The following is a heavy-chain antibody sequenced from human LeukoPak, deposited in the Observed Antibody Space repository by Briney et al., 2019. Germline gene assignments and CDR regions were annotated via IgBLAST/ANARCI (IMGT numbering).Heavy chain of an antibody. J-gene: IGHJ4*02. CDR2: IYGVGST. CDR1: GFTVSSNY. V-gene: IGHV3-66*01. Sequence: GSLRLSCAASGFTVSSNYMSWVRQAPGKGLEWVSVIYGVGSTYYADSVKGRFTISRDNSKNTLYLQMNSLRAEDTAVYYCARDLFYEALLSGDHWGQGTLDTVSS. D-gene: IGHD3-10*01. CDR3: ARDLFYEALLSGDH.